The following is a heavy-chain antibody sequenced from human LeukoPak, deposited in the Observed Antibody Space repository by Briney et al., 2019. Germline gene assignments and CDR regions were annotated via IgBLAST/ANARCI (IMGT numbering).Heavy chain of an antibody. CDR3: AKDYGSGSLPFDF. CDR2: ISSSGGST. V-gene: IGHV3-23*01. CDR1: GFTFSSYA. Sequence: PGGSLRLSCAASGFTFSSYAMSWVRQAPGKGLEWVSSISSSGGSTYYADSVKGRFTISRDNSKNTLYLQMNSLRAEDTAVYYCAKDYGSGSLPFDFWGQGTLVTVSS. D-gene: IGHD3-10*01. J-gene: IGHJ4*02.